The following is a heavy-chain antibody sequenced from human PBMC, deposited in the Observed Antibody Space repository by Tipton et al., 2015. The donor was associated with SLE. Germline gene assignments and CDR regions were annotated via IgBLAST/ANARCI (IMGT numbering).Heavy chain of an antibody. D-gene: IGHD7-27*01. CDR3: ASRHELRTPDY. CDR2: IYYSGST. J-gene: IGHJ4*02. CDR1: GYSFTSYW. Sequence: QLVQSGAEVKKPGESLKISCKGSGYSFTSYWIGWVRQMPGKGLEWIGYIYYSGSTYYNPSLKNRVTISVDTSKNQFSLKLSSVTAADTAVYYCASRHELRTPDYWGQGTLVTVSS. V-gene: IGHV5-51*06.